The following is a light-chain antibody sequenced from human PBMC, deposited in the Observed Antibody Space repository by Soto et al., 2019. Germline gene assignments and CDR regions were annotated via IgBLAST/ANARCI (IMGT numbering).Light chain of an antibody. CDR2: DEY. V-gene: IGKV1-33*01. Sequence: DIQRTPSLSSMSSSVGYRFTSTRRASQDIDKFLNWYQQKPGKDNKIMIDDEYNLQTGLQSRFSGSGSGTHFILTIGSLQPEDVAIYYCQPSADLPITFGTGTRLEIK. J-gene: IGKJ5*01. CDR3: QPSADLPIT. CDR1: QDIDKF.